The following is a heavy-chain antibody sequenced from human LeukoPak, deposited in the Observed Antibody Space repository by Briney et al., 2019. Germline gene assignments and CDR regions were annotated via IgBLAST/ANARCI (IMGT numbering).Heavy chain of an antibody. D-gene: IGHD2-15*01. CDR1: GFSVSSIY. Sequence: GGSLRLSCAASGFSVSSIYMNWVRQAPGKGLEWVSVIYSDGTTYYADSVKGRFTISRDDSKNTLYLQMNSLRAEDTAVYYCARVPSGALLIYWGQGTLVTVSS. J-gene: IGHJ4*02. CDR3: ARVPSGALLIY. CDR2: IYSDGTT. V-gene: IGHV3-53*01.